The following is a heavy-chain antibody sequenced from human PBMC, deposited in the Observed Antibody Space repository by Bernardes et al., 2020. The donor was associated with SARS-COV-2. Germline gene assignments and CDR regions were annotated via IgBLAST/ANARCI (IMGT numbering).Heavy chain of an antibody. CDR3: AKDDQRTGAFDF. V-gene: IGHV3-30*02. CDR2: LWYDGSNK. J-gene: IGHJ4*02. CDR1: GFIFRDYA. Sequence: GSLRLSCSASGFIFRDYAMHWVRQAPGKGLEWVAFLWYDGSNKYYRDYVKGRFTISRDNSKNTVYLQMNSLRAEDTAVYYCAKDDQRTGAFDFWGQGTLVTVSS.